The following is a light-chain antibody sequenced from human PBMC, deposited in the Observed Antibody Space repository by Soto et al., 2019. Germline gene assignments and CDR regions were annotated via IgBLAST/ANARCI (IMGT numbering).Light chain of an antibody. V-gene: IGKV1-17*01. Sequence: DIQMTQSPSSLSASAGDRVTITCRASQGVRSSLDWYQQKPGKAPKRLIYEISSLQSGVPSRFSGSGSETEFTLTISSLQPEDLATYYCLQHNSYPFTFGPGTKVNIK. CDR2: EIS. J-gene: IGKJ3*01. CDR3: LQHNSYPFT. CDR1: QGVRSS.